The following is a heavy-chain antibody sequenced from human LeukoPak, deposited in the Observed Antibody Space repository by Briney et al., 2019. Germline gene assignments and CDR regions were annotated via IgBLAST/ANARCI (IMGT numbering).Heavy chain of an antibody. CDR3: ARVAAADSFDY. CDR1: GGTFSSYA. CDR2: IIPIFGTA. V-gene: IGHV1-69*06. D-gene: IGHD6-13*01. J-gene: IGHJ4*02. Sequence: SVKVSCKASGGTFSSYAISWVRQAPGQGLEWMGGIIPIFGTANYAQKFQGRATITADKSTSTAYMELSSLRSEDTAVYYCARVAAADSFDYWGQGTLVTVSS.